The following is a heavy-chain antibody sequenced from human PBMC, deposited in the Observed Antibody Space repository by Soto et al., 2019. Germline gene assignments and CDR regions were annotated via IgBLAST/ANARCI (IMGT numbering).Heavy chain of an antibody. D-gene: IGHD2-21*01. J-gene: IGHJ6*02. CDR3: AKGGDFGDYNYYYGMDV. CDR1: GFTFSSYG. Sequence: QVQLVESGGGVVQPGRSLRLSCAASGFTFSSYGMHWVRQAPGKGLEWVAVISYDGSNKYYADSVKGRFTISRDNSKNTLYLQRNSLRAEDTAVYYCAKGGDFGDYNYYYGMDVWGQGTTVTVSS. V-gene: IGHV3-30*18. CDR2: ISYDGSNK.